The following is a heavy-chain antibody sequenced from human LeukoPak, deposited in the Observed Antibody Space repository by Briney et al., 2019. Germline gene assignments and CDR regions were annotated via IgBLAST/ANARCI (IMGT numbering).Heavy chain of an antibody. D-gene: IGHD6-6*01. CDR3: VKLEYSSSRY. CDR1: GFTFSTYA. V-gene: IGHV3-64D*09. J-gene: IGHJ4*02. Sequence: GGSLRLSCSASGFTFSTYAMHWACQAPGKGLEYVSAISADGGSTYYANSVKGRFTISRDNSKNTLYLQMSSLRAEDTAVYYCVKLEYSSSRYWGQGTLVTVSS. CDR2: ISADGGST.